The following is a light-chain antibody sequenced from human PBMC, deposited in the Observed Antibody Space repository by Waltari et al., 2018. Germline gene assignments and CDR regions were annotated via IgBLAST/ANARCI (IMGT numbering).Light chain of an antibody. CDR3: QAWDSSTASYV. CDR1: KLGDKY. V-gene: IGLV3-1*01. Sequence: SYELTQPPSVCVSPGQTASITCSGDKLGDKYACWYQQKPGQSPVLVIYQDSKRPSGIPERFSGSNSGNTATLTISGTQAMDEADYYCQAWDSSTASYVFGTETKVTVL. J-gene: IGLJ1*01. CDR2: QDS.